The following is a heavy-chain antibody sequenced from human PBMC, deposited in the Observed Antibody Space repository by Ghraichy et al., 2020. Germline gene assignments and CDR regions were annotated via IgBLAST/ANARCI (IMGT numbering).Heavy chain of an antibody. CDR3: ARLDYDILTGYAFDY. J-gene: IGHJ4*02. D-gene: IGHD3-9*01. CDR2: IYTSGST. Sequence: SETLSLTCTVSGGSISSYYWSWIRQPPGKGLEWIGYIYTSGSTNYNPSLKSRVTISVDTSKNQFSLKLSSVTAADTAVYYCARLDYDILTGYAFDYWGQGTLVTVSS. CDR1: GGSISSYY. V-gene: IGHV4-4*09.